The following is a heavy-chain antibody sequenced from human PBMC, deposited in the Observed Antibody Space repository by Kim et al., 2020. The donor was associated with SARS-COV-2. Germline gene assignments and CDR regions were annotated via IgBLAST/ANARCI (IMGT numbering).Heavy chain of an antibody. J-gene: IGHJ6*02. V-gene: IGHV4-39*07. Sequence: SETLSLTCTVSGGSISSSSYYWGWIRQPPGKGLEWIGSIYYSGSTYYNPSLKSRVTISVDTSKNQFSLKLSSVTAADTAVYYCASIVAGTPYYYYYHGMEVWGQGTTVTVSS. CDR3: ASIVAGTPYYYYYHGMEV. D-gene: IGHD6-19*01. CDR1: GGSISSSSYY. CDR2: IYYSGST.